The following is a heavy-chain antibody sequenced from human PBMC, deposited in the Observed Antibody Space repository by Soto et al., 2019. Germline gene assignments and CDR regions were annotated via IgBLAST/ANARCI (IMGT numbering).Heavy chain of an antibody. D-gene: IGHD1-26*01. CDR2: IWYDGSNK. CDR3: ARDEAWWELRY. Sequence: QVQLVESGGGVVQPGRSLRLSCAASGFTFSSYGMHWVRQAPGKGLEWVAVIWYDGSNKYYADSVKGRFTISRDNSKNTLYLQMNSLRAEDTAVYYCARDEAWWELRYWCQGTLVTVSS. J-gene: IGHJ4*02. CDR1: GFTFSSYG. V-gene: IGHV3-33*01.